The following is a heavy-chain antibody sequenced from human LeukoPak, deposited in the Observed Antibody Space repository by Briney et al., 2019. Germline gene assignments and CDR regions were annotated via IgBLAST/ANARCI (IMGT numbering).Heavy chain of an antibody. CDR1: GYTFTSYD. Sequence: ASVKVSCKASGYTFTSYDINWVRQATGQGLEWMGWMNPNSGNTGYAQKFQGRVTITRNTSISTAYMELSSLRSEDTAVYHCARERGVITMVRGVPLNYYYYMDVWGKGTTVTISS. J-gene: IGHJ6*03. CDR3: ARERGVITMVRGVPLNYYYYMDV. D-gene: IGHD3-10*01. V-gene: IGHV1-8*03. CDR2: MNPNSGNT.